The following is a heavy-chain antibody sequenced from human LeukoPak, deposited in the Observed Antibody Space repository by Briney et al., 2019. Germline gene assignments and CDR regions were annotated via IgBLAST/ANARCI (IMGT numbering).Heavy chain of an antibody. CDR1: GGSISSYY. J-gene: IGHJ4*02. Sequence: SETLSLTCTVSGGSISSYYWSWIRQPPGKGLEWIGYIYYSGSTNYNPSLKSRVTISVDTSKNQFSLKLSSVTAADTAVYYCARSFASGDYGDLGIDYWGQGTLVTVSS. CDR3: ARSFASGDYGDLGIDY. V-gene: IGHV4-59*01. D-gene: IGHD4-17*01. CDR2: IYYSGST.